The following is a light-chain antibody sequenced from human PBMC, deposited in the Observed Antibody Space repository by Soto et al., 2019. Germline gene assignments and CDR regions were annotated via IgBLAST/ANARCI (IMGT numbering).Light chain of an antibody. CDR2: AAS. CDR1: QPISSW. J-gene: IGKJ2*01. CDR3: QQASSFPHT. Sequence: DIQMTQSPSTVSASVGDGVTITCRASQPISSWLAWFRQRPGKAPELLIYAASTLHSGVPSRFSGSGQGTDFALTISGLQPEDFATYYCQQASSFPHTFGQGP. V-gene: IGKV1-12*01.